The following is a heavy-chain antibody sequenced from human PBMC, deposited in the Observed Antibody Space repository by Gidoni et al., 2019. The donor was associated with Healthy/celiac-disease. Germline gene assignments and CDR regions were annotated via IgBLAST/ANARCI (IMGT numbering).Heavy chain of an antibody. CDR3: ARGAGYSYQSGFDP. Sequence: EVQLVESGGGVVRPGGSLRLSCAASGFTFDDYGMSWVRQAPGKGLEWVSGINWNGGRIGYADSVKGRFTISRDNAKNSLYLQMNSLRAEDTALYHCARGAGYSYQSGFDPWGQGTLVTVSS. V-gene: IGHV3-20*01. CDR2: INWNGGRI. CDR1: GFTFDDYG. D-gene: IGHD5-18*01. J-gene: IGHJ5*02.